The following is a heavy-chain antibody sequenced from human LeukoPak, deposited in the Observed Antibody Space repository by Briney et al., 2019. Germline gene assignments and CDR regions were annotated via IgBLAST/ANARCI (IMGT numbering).Heavy chain of an antibody. J-gene: IGHJ3*02. Sequence: PSETLSLTCAVSGGSISSGGYSWSWIRQPPGKGLEWIGYIYHSGSTYYNPSLKSRVTISVDRSKNQFSLKLSSVTAADTAVYYCARESAQYYYDGAAFDIWGQGTMVTVSS. D-gene: IGHD3-22*01. CDR2: IYHSGST. CDR1: GGSISSGGYS. CDR3: ARESAQYYYDGAAFDI. V-gene: IGHV4-30-2*01.